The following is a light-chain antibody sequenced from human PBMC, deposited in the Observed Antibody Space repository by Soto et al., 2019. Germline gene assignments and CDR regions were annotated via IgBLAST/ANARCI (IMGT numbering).Light chain of an antibody. CDR2: DNN. J-gene: IGLJ2*01. V-gene: IGLV1-51*01. CDR1: SSNIGNNY. Sequence: QAVVTQPPSVSAAPGQKVTISCSGSSSNIGNNYVSWYQHLPGTAPKLLIYDNNKRPSGIPDRFSGSKSGTSATLGITGLQTGDEADYHCGTWDNSLSGVVFGGGTKLTVL. CDR3: GTWDNSLSGVV.